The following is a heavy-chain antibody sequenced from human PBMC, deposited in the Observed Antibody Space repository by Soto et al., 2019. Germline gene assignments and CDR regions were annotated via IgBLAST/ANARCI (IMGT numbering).Heavy chain of an antibody. CDR1: GFTFSSYA. CDR2: ISGSGGST. Sequence: GGSLRLSCAASGFTFSSYAMSWVRQAPGKGLEWVSAISGSGGSTYYADSVKGRFTISRDNSKNTLYLQMNSLRAEDTAVYYCAKGPDIVVVVAAPAFDYWGQGTLVTVSS. J-gene: IGHJ4*02. CDR3: AKGPDIVVVVAAPAFDY. V-gene: IGHV3-23*01. D-gene: IGHD2-15*01.